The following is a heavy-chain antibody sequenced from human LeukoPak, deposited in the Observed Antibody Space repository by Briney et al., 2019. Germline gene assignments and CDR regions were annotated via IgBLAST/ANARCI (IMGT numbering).Heavy chain of an antibody. D-gene: IGHD2-2*01. CDR2: ISWNSENI. CDR1: GFTFDGYA. V-gene: IGHV3-9*03. J-gene: IGHJ1*01. Sequence: GGSLKLSCAASGFTFDGYAMHWVRHAPGKGLEWVAGISWNSENIDYADSVKGRFTISRDNAKNSLYLQMKSLRGDDMAFYYCVKDSSSSPTEYFHHWGQGTLVTVSS. CDR3: VKDSSSSPTEYFHH.